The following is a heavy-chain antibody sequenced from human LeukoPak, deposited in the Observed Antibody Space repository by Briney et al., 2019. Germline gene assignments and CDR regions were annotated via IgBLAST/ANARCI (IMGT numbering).Heavy chain of an antibody. V-gene: IGHV4-31*03. D-gene: IGHD6-19*01. J-gene: IGHJ4*02. CDR3: ARAISVAASFDY. CDR2: IYYSGST. Sequence: SQTLSLTCTVSGGFISSGGYYWSWILQHPGKGLEWIGYIYYSGSTYYNPSLKSRVTISVDTSKNQFSLKLSSVTAADTAVYYCARAISVAASFDYWGQGTLVTVSS. CDR1: GGFISSGGYY.